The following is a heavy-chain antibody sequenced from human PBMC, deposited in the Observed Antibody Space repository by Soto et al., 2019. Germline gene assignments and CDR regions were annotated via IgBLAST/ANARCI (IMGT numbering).Heavy chain of an antibody. J-gene: IGHJ4*02. V-gene: IGHV4-39*01. CDR2: IYYRGNT. Sequence: QLQESGPGLVKPSETLSLTCSVSGDSINSDKYYWGWIRQPPGKGLEWIGRIYYRGNTYYNPSLQTRVTISLAKSKSQLSRRLTSVTAAASAVYFCARLEGLATISYYFDFWGQGAQVTVSS. CDR1: GDSINSDKYY. CDR3: ARLEGLATISYYFDF. D-gene: IGHD3-10*01.